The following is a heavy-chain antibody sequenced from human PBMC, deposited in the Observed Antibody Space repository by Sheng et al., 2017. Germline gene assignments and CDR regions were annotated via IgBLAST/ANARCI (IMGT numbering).Heavy chain of an antibody. CDR2: ISAYNGNT. Sequence: QVQLVQSGGEVKKPGASVRVSCKASGYTFTDYGFTWVRQAPGQGLEWVGWISAYNGNTNYAQKLQGRVTVTTDASTSTAYMELRSLRSDDTAVYYCARDDNRWWLVPWGQGTPVTVSS. J-gene: IGHJ5*02. CDR3: ARDDNRWWLVP. CDR1: GYTFTDYG. V-gene: IGHV1-18*01. D-gene: IGHD1-20*01.